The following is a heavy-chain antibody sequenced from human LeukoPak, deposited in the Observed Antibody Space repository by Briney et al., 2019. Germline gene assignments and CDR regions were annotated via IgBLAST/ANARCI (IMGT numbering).Heavy chain of an antibody. Sequence: SETLSLTCAVYGGSFSGYYWSWIRQAPGKGLEWIGEINRSGSTNYNPSLKSRVTISVDTSKNQFSLKLSSVTVADTAVYYCARGVPGWYSRDRGLYFDYWGQGTLVTVSS. D-gene: IGHD6-19*01. CDR3: ARGVPGWYSRDRGLYFDY. CDR1: GGSFSGYY. V-gene: IGHV4-34*01. J-gene: IGHJ4*02. CDR2: INRSGST.